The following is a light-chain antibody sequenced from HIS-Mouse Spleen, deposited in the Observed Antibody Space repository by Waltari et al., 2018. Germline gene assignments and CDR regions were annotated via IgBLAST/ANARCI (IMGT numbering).Light chain of an antibody. CDR3: CSYAGSSTYWV. CDR2: EGS. Sequence: QSALTQPASVSGSPGPSITISCTGTSSDVGSYNLVSWYQQHPGKAPKLMIYEGSKRPSGVSNRFSGSKSGNTASLTISGLQAEDEADYYCCSYAGSSTYWVFGGGTKLTVL. J-gene: IGLJ3*02. CDR1: SSDVGSYNL. V-gene: IGLV2-23*01.